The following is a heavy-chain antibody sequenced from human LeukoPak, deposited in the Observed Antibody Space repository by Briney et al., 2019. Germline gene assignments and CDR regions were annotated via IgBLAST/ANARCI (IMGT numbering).Heavy chain of an antibody. Sequence: GASVKVSCKASGGTFSSYAISWVRQAPGQGLEWMGGIIPIFGTANYAQKFQGRVTITADKSTSTAYMELSSLRSEDTAVYYCARATGWYHWFDPWGQGTLVTVSS. CDR1: GGTFSSYA. CDR3: ARATGWYHWFDP. V-gene: IGHV1-69*06. D-gene: IGHD6-19*01. J-gene: IGHJ5*02. CDR2: IIPIFGTA.